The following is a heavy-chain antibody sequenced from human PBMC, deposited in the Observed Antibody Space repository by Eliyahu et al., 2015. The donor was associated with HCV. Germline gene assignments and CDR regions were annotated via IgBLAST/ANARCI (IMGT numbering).Heavy chain of an antibody. CDR3: ARGGGCSSTSCYGDIKLVRYYYYGMDV. V-gene: IGHV1-2*04. D-gene: IGHD2-2*01. J-gene: IGHJ6*02. Sequence: QVQLVQSGAEVKKPGASVKVSCKASGYTFTGYYMHXVRQAPGQGLEWMGWINPNSGGTNYAQKFQGWVTMTRDTSISTAYMELSRLRSDDTAVYYCARGGGCSSTSCYGDIKLVRYYYYGMDVWGQGTTVTVSS. CDR2: INPNSGGT. CDR1: GYTFTGYY.